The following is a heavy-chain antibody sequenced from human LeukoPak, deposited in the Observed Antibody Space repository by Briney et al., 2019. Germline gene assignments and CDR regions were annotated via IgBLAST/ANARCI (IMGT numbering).Heavy chain of an antibody. D-gene: IGHD6-19*01. CDR2: TYYRSKSYN. Sequence: SQTLSLTCALSGDSLSSNSAAWNWVRQSPSRGLEWLGSTYYRSKSYNDYAVSVKSRLTTNPDTSKNQLSLQLNSVTPEDTAVYYCARDIAVAGDLDAFDIWGQGTMVTVSS. V-gene: IGHV6-1*01. CDR1: GDSLSSNSAA. CDR3: ARDIAVAGDLDAFDI. J-gene: IGHJ3*02.